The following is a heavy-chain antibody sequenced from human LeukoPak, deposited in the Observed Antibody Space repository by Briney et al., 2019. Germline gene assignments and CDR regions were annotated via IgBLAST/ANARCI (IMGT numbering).Heavy chain of an antibody. CDR2: ISYDGSNK. CDR3: AKTTTGYSSGRYPGWPVDY. V-gene: IGHV3-30*01. Sequence: GGSLRLSCAASGFTFSSYAMHWVRQAPGKGLEWVAVISYDGSNKYYADSVKGRFTISRDNSKNTLYLQMNSLRAEDTAVYYCAKTTTGYSSGRYPGWPVDYWGQGTLVTVSS. D-gene: IGHD6-19*01. CDR1: GFTFSSYA. J-gene: IGHJ4*02.